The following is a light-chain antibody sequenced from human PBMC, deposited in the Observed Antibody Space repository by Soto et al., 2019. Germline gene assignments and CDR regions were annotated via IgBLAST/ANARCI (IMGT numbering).Light chain of an antibody. Sequence: QAVVTQEPSLTVSPGGTVTLTCGSSTGAVTSGHYPYWFQQKPGQAPRTLIYDTRNKHSWTPARFSGSLLGGKAALTLSGAQPEAEDEYYCLISYSGVLYVFGTGTKVTVL. CDR1: TGAVTSGHY. CDR2: DTR. V-gene: IGLV7-46*01. CDR3: LISYSGVLYV. J-gene: IGLJ1*01.